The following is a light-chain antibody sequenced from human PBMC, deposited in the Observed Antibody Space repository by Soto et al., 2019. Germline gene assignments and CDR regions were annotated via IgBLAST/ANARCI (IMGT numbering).Light chain of an antibody. Sequence: EIVLTQSPGTLSLSPGERATLSCRASQSVSGSCLAWYQQKPGQAPRLLTYGASSRATGIPDRFSGSGSGTDFTLTISRLEPEDFAVYYCQQYGGSPFTFGPGTKVDIK. CDR1: QSVSGSC. CDR2: GAS. V-gene: IGKV3-20*01. J-gene: IGKJ3*01. CDR3: QQYGGSPFT.